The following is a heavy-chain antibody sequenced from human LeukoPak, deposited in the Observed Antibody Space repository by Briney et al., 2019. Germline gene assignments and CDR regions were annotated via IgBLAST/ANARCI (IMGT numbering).Heavy chain of an antibody. J-gene: IGHJ4*02. CDR3: ARDAIGVAGLTIDY. V-gene: IGHV1-18*01. Sequence: ASVKVSCKASGGTFSSYGISWVRQAPGQGLEWMGWISAYNGNTNYAQKLQGRVTMTTDTSTSTAYMELRSLRSDDTAVYYCARDAIGVAGLTIDYWGQGTLVTVSS. CDR1: GGTFSSYG. D-gene: IGHD2-8*01. CDR2: ISAYNGNT.